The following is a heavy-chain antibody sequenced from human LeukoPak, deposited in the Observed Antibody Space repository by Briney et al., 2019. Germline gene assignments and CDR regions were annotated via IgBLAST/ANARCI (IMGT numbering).Heavy chain of an antibody. D-gene: IGHD3-22*01. CDR1: GYTLTELS. CDR2: FDPEDGET. J-gene: IGHJ4*02. CDR3: ATKTYYYDSSGYFSLADY. Sequence: ASVKVSCKVSGYTLTELSMHWVRQAPGKGLEWMGGFDPEDGETIYAQKFQGRVTMTEDTSTDTAYMELSSLRSEDTAVYYCATKTYYYDSSGYFSLADYWGQGTLVTVSS. V-gene: IGHV1-24*01.